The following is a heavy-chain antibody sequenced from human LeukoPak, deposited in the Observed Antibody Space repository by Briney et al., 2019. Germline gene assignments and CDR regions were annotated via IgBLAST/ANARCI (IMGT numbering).Heavy chain of an antibody. V-gene: IGHV1-58*02. CDR2: IVVGSGNT. Sequence: GTSVKVSCKASGFTFTSSAMQWVRQARGQRLEWIGWIVVGSGNTNYAQKFQERVTITRDMSTSTAYMELSSLRSEDTAVYYCAADIGYYDSSGYYWQFDYWGQGTLVTVSS. CDR1: GFTFTSSA. J-gene: IGHJ4*02. CDR3: AADIGYYDSSGYYWQFDY. D-gene: IGHD3-22*01.